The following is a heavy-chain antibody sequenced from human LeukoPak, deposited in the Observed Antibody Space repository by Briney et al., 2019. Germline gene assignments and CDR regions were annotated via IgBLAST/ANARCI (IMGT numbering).Heavy chain of an antibody. V-gene: IGHV3-48*03. CDR2: ISGGGTTI. Sequence: QAGGSLRLSCAASGFTFSSYEMNWVHQAPGKGLEWVSYISGGGTTIYLADSVKGRFTISRDNAKNSLYLQMNSLRAEDTAVYYCAREGWGLSVADAFDIWGQGTMVTVSS. CDR3: AREGWGLSVADAFDI. J-gene: IGHJ3*02. D-gene: IGHD1-26*01. CDR1: GFTFSSYE.